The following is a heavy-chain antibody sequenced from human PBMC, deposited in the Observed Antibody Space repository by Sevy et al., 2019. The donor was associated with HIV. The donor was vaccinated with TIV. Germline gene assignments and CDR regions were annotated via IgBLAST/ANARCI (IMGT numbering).Heavy chain of an antibody. CDR1: GYTFTSFG. CDR3: ARRGAFDFATSGFLSP. D-gene: IGHD1-26*01. V-gene: IGHV1-18*01. CDR2: ISVYNGKI. J-gene: IGHJ5*02. Sequence: ASVKVSCKASGYTFTSFGISWVRPAPGQGLEWVGWISVYNGKINYAQNFQGRVTLTTDTSTRTAYMELKSLGSDDTAVYYCARRGAFDFATSGFLSPWGQGTLVTVSS.